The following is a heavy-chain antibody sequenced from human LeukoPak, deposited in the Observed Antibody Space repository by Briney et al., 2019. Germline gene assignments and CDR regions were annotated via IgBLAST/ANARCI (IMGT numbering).Heavy chain of an antibody. D-gene: IGHD2-2*01. CDR1: GYTFTSYY. V-gene: IGHV1-46*01. CDR2: INPSGGST. Sequence: ASVKVSCKASGYTFTSYYMHWVRQAPGQGLEWMGIINPSGGSTSYAQKFQGRVTMTRDTSTSTVYMELSSLRSEDTAVYYCARVSQRAYCSSTSCPIDYWAREPWSPPPQ. J-gene: IGHJ4*02. CDR3: ARVSQRAYCSSTSCPIDY.